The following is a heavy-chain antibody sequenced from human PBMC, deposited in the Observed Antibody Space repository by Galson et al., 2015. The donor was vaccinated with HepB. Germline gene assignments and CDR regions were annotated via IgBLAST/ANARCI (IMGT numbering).Heavy chain of an antibody. V-gene: IGHV5-10-1*01. CDR2: IDRRDSYT. CDR1: GYTFTNYW. Sequence: QSGAEVIRPGESLNISCMGFGYTFTNYWSSWVRQMPGKGLEWVGRIDRRDSYTYYSPSFQGHIPISADKSFSTAYLQWSSLKAADTGIYYRAKRQSQTNNGMDVWGQATPVTVSS. D-gene: IGHD1-1*01. J-gene: IGHJ6*02. CDR3: AKRQSQTNNGMDV.